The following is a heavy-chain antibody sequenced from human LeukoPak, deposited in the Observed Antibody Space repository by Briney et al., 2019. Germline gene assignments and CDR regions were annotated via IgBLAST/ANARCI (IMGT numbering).Heavy chain of an antibody. D-gene: IGHD6-19*01. Sequence: PSETLSLTCAVYGGSFSGYYWSWIRQPPGKGLEWIGEINHSGSTNYNPSLKSRVTISVDTSKNQFSLKLSSVTAADTAVYHCARSPSSGWYGGPRSLHGAFDIWGQGTMVTVSS. CDR3: ARSPSSGWYGGPRSLHGAFDI. CDR1: GGSFSGYY. V-gene: IGHV4-34*01. CDR2: INHSGST. J-gene: IGHJ3*02.